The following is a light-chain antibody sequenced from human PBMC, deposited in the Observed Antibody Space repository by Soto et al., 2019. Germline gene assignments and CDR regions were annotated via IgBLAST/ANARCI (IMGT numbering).Light chain of an antibody. CDR1: ISDIGGYNY. J-gene: IGLJ3*02. Sequence: QSVLTQPASVSGSPGQSITISCTGTISDIGGYNYVSWYQQLPGKAPKLIIYEVSNRPSGVSDRFSGSKSGNTASLSISGLQTEDEADYYCGSYTSATTWVFGGGTKVTVL. CDR3: GSYTSATTWV. CDR2: EVS. V-gene: IGLV2-14*03.